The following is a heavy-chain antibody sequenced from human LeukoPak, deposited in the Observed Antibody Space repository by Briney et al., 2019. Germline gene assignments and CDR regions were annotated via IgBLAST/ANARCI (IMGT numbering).Heavy chain of an antibody. CDR3: AKSGGYGLIDY. J-gene: IGHJ4*02. V-gene: IGHV4-39*01. CDR1: GGSISSSSYY. D-gene: IGHD1-26*01. Sequence: SETLSLTCTVSGGSISSSSYYWGWIRQPPGKGLEWIGNIYYTGSTYYNASLQSRVTISIDTSKNQFSLRLNSVTAADTAMYYCAKSGGYGLIDYWGQGTLVTVSS. CDR2: IYYTGST.